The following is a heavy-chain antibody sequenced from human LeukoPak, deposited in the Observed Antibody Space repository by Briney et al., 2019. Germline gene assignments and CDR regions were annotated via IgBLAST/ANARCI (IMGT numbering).Heavy chain of an antibody. J-gene: IGHJ4*02. CDR1: GFTFSSYS. CDR3: ARVCSGGSCYSALDY. Sequence: GGSLRLSCAASGFTFSSYSMNWVRQAPGKGLEWVSSISSSSGYIYYADSVKGRFTISRDNAKNSLYLQMNSLRAEDTAVYYCARVCSGGSCYSALDYWGQGTLVTVSS. V-gene: IGHV3-21*01. D-gene: IGHD2-15*01. CDR2: ISSSSGYI.